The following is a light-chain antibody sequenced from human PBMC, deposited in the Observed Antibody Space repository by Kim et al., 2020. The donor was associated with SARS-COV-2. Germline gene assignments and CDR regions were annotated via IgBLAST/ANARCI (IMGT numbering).Light chain of an antibody. CDR1: QSISNNF. Sequence: SPGERATLSGRTSQSISNNFFAWYQQKPGQAPRLLIYAASHRATGIPDRFSGSGAGTDFTLIITRLEPEDFAVYYCQQYGTAPRTFGQGTKVDIK. CDR2: AAS. V-gene: IGKV3-20*01. J-gene: IGKJ1*01. CDR3: QQYGTAPRT.